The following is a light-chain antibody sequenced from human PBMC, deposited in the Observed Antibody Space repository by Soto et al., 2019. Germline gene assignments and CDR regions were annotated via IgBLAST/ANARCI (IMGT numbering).Light chain of an antibody. CDR3: LVWDGSSDHFV. CDR2: DDR. CDR1: RIRTKS. Sequence: SSELTQPPSVSVAPGQTARISCGGHRIRTKSVHWYQQRPGQAPVLVMYDDRDRPSGIPERFSGSNSGDTATLTINRVEAGDEADYYCLVWDGSSDHFVFGAGTKLTVL. J-gene: IGLJ1*01. V-gene: IGLV3-21*02.